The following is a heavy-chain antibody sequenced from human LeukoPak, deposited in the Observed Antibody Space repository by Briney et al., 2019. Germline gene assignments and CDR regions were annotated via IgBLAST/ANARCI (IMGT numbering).Heavy chain of an antibody. V-gene: IGHV3-21*01. J-gene: IGHJ4*02. Sequence: PGGSLRLSCAASGFTFSSYSMNWARQAPGKGLEWVSSISSSSNYIYYADSVKGRFTISRDNAKNSLYLQMNSLRAEDTAVYYCARSDGDYGSDYWGQGTLVTVSS. CDR3: ARSDGDYGSDY. CDR1: GFTFSSYS. D-gene: IGHD4-17*01. CDR2: ISSSSNYI.